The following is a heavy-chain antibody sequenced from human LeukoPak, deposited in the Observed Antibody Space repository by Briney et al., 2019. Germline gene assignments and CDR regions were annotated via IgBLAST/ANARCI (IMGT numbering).Heavy chain of an antibody. CDR3: ARSGPMARGVLLKFFDY. Sequence: SETLSLTCTVSGGSISSYYWSWIRQPPGKGLEWIGYIYYSGSTNYNPSLKSRVTISVDTSKNQFSLKLSSVTAADTAVYYCARSGPMARGVLLKFFDYWGQGTLVTVSS. D-gene: IGHD3-10*01. J-gene: IGHJ4*02. V-gene: IGHV4-59*01. CDR2: IYYSGST. CDR1: GGSISSYY.